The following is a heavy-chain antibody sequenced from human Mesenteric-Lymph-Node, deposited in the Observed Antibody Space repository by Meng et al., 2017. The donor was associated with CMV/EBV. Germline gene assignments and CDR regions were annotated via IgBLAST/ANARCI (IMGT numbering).Heavy chain of an antibody. V-gene: IGHV3-74*01. CDR1: GFTLSNYW. J-gene: IGHJ4*02. CDR2: INGDGSIT. CDR3: VRGAVGTMD. D-gene: IGHD1-26*01. Sequence: GESLKISCAASGFTLSNYWMHWVRQVPGKGLVWVSRINGDGSITNYADSVKGRFTISRDNAKNTLCLQMNSLRAEDTAVYYCVRGAVGTMDWGQGTLVTVSS.